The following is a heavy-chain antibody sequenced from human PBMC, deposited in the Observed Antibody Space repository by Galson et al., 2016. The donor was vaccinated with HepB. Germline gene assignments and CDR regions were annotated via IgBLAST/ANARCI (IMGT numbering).Heavy chain of an antibody. D-gene: IGHD1-14*01. J-gene: IGHJ6*02. CDR2: IVVGSGET. CDR3: AARNVKGDG. V-gene: IGHV1-58*01. Sequence: SVKVSCKASGFTFSDSAVQWVRQARGQRLEWIGWIVVGSGETDYAQKLEERVTITRDLSRSTAFMEVTSLRFEDTAVYYCAARNVKGDGWGQGTTATVSS. CDR1: GFTFSDSA.